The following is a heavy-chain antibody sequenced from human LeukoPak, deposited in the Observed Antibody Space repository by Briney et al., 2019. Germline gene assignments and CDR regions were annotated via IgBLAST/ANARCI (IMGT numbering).Heavy chain of an antibody. V-gene: IGHV3-11*03. CDR3: ARARYGDYYYGMDV. CDR1: GFSFSDYY. D-gene: IGHD4-17*01. Sequence: GGSLRLSCTASGFSFSDYYTNWIRQAPGKGLEWVSYISSSDSYTNYADSVKGRFTISRDNAKNSLYLQMNSLRAEDTAVYYCARARYGDYYYGMDVWGQGTTVTVSS. J-gene: IGHJ6*02. CDR2: ISSSDSYT.